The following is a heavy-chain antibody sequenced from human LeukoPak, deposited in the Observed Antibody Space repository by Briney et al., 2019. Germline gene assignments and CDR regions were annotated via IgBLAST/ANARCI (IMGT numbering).Heavy chain of an antibody. CDR3: ARVWAQDPKRAFDI. V-gene: IGHV4-38-2*01. J-gene: IGHJ3*02. CDR2: IHHSGST. D-gene: IGHD3-16*01. CDR1: GYSISSGYY. Sequence: SETLSLTCAVSGYSISSGYYWGWIRQSPGRGLEWIWTIHHSGSTYYNPSLKSRVTISVDTSKNQFALKLSSVTAADTAVYYCARVWAQDPKRAFDIWGQGTMVTVSS.